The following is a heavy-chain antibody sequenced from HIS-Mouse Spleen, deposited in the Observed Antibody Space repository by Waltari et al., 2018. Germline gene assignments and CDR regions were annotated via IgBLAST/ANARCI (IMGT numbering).Heavy chain of an antibody. J-gene: IGHJ6*02. V-gene: IGHV4-31*03. CDR2: SYYSGIT. CDR3: AREKGYYGSGSYYYYYYGMDV. Sequence: QVQLQESGPGLVKPSQTLSLTCTVSGGSISSGGYYWSWIRQHPGKGLEWIGYSYYSGITCHHPALKRRVTRSVDTSKNQFSLQLSSVTAADTAVYYCAREKGYYGSGSYYYYYYGMDVWGQVTTVTVSS. D-gene: IGHD3-10*01. CDR1: GGSISSGGYY.